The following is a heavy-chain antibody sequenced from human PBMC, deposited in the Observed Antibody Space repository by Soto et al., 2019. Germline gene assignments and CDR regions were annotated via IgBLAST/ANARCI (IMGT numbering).Heavy chain of an antibody. J-gene: IGHJ4*02. CDR1: GFTFSSYS. D-gene: IGHD3-22*01. CDR3: ATYYYDSSGYIVPYFDY. Sequence: EVQLVESGGGLVKPGGSLRLSCAASGFTFSSYSMNWVRQAPGKGLEWVSSISSSSSYIYYADSVKGRFTISRDNAKNSLYLQMNSLGAEDTAVYYCATYYYDSSGYIVPYFDYWGQGTLVTVSS. CDR2: ISSSSSYI. V-gene: IGHV3-21*01.